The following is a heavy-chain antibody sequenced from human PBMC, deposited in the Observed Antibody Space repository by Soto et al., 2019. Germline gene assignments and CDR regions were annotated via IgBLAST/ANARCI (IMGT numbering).Heavy chain of an antibody. Sequence: GGSLRLSCAASGFTFSSYCMHWVRQAPGKGLEWVAVISYDGSNKYYADSVKGRFTISRDNSKHTLYLQMNSLRAEDTAVYYCAKKSAKYQLLFSGMDVWGQGTTVTVSS. CDR1: GFTFSSYC. D-gene: IGHD2-2*01. J-gene: IGHJ6*02. V-gene: IGHV3-30*18. CDR3: AKKSAKYQLLFSGMDV. CDR2: ISYDGSNK.